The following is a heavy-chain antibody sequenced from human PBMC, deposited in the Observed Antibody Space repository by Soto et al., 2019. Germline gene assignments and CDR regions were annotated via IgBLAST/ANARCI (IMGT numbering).Heavy chain of an antibody. V-gene: IGHV1-69*13. J-gene: IGHJ5*02. D-gene: IGHD3-22*01. Sequence: SVKVSCKASGGTFSSYAISWLREAPGQGLEWMGGIIPIFGTANYAQKFQGRVTITADESTSTAYMELSSLRSEDTAVYYCARRQNYYDSSGYWVNWFDPWGQGTLVTVSS. CDR3: ARRQNYYDSSGYWVNWFDP. CDR1: GGTFSSYA. CDR2: IIPIFGTA.